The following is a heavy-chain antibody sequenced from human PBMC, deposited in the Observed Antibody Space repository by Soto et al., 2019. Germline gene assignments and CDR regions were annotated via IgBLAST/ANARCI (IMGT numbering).Heavy chain of an antibody. CDR1: GGTFNNYV. Sequence: QVQLVQSGAEVKKPGSSVKVSCKASGGTFNNYVVNWVRQAPGQGLEWMGGILPIFATANYAQKFQGRVTSTADKATSTAYMELASLRSEDTAVYYCAGRCDSTTCCGHFDYWGHGTLVTVAA. CDR3: AGRCDSTTCCGHFDY. V-gene: IGHV1-69*06. D-gene: IGHD2-2*01. J-gene: IGHJ4*01. CDR2: ILPIFATA.